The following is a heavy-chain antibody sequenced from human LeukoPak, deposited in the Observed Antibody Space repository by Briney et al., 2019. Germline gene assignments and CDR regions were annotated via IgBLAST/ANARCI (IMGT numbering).Heavy chain of an antibody. CDR2: IKRKNDGGTT. D-gene: IGHD4/OR15-4a*01. CDR1: GFTFSNAW. CDR3: AREGAGLNY. V-gene: IGHV3-15*05. Sequence: GGSLRLSCAASGFTFSNAWMTWVRQAPGKGLEWVGRIKRKNDGGTTDYGAPVKGRFTISRDDSKNTLYLQMNSLRAEDTAVYYCAREGAGLNYWGQGTLVTVSS. J-gene: IGHJ4*02.